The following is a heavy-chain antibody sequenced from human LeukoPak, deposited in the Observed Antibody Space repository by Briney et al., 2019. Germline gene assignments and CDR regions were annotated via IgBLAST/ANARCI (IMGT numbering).Heavy chain of an antibody. CDR3: AKDAAANVDYPYYFDY. Sequence: GGTLRLSCAASGFTFSNHGMNWVRQAPGKGLEWVSGISPSADIKYYADSVKGRFTISRDNSRTTLYLLMNSLRAEDTAVYYCAKDAAANVDYPYYFDYWGQGALVTVSS. CDR2: ISPSADIK. J-gene: IGHJ4*02. V-gene: IGHV3-23*01. D-gene: IGHD4-11*01. CDR1: GFTFSNHG.